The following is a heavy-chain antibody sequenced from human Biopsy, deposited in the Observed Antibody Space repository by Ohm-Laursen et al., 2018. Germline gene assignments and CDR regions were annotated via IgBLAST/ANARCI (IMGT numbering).Heavy chain of an antibody. CDR3: ARGSGYFKLDV. D-gene: IGHD5-12*01. J-gene: IGHJ6*02. CDR2: INQSGST. Sequence: PGTLSLTCVVNGESSSGYFWNWIRQPPGKGLEWIGEINQSGSTKYNPSLKRRATLSADSSNSQFSLRRTSVTAADTAIYYCARGSGYFKLDVWGQGTTVTVSS. V-gene: IGHV4-34*01. CDR1: GESSSGYF.